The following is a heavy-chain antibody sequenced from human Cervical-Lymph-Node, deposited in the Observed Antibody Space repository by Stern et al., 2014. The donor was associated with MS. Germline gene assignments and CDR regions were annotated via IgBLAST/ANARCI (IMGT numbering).Heavy chain of an antibody. CDR3: AKGYYDNSGLVDY. CDR1: GFTFSSYS. J-gene: IGHJ4*02. V-gene: IGHV3-23*04. Sequence: VQLVESGGGLVQPGGSLRLSCAASGFTFSSYSMNWVRQAPGKGLEWVSIISGSGGNTKYADSVKGRFTVSRDNSKNTLYLQMNSLRAEDTAVYYCAKGYYDNSGLVDYWGQGTLVTVSS. CDR2: ISGSGGNT. D-gene: IGHD3-22*01.